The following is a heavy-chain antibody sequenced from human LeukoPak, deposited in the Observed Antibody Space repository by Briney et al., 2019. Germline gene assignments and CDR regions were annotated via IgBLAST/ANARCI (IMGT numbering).Heavy chain of an antibody. CDR1: GGSISSYY. J-gene: IGHJ4*02. D-gene: IGHD2-21*01. CDR2: IYYSGST. CDR3: ASSKGIPRVYFAY. V-gene: IGHV4-59*08. Sequence: SETLSLTCTVSGGSISSYYWSWIRQPPGKRLEWIAYIYYSGSTNYNPSLKSRVTISIDTSKNQFSLKLSSVTAADTAVYYCASSKGIPRVYFAYGGRGPLAT.